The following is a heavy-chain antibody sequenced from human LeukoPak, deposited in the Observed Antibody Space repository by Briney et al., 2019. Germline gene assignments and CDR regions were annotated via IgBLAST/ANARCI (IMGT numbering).Heavy chain of an antibody. CDR2: ISYDGSNK. Sequence: GGSLRLSCAASGFTFSSYAMHWVRQAPGKGLEWVAVISYDGSNKYYADSVKGRFTISRDNSKNTLYLQMNSLRAEDTAVYYCAREVYTGENYMDVWGKGTTVTVSS. J-gene: IGHJ6*03. D-gene: IGHD3-16*01. V-gene: IGHV3-30*04. CDR1: GFTFSSYA. CDR3: AREVYTGENYMDV.